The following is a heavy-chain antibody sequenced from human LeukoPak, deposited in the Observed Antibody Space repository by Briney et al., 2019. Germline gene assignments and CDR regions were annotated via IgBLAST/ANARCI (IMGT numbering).Heavy chain of an antibody. V-gene: IGHV3-74*01. D-gene: IGHD1-26*01. J-gene: IGHJ4*02. CDR2: INTDGTFI. CDR1: GFTFSDYW. CDR3: AREARVGGALQY. Sequence: GRSLRLSCAASGFTFSDYWMHWVRQAPGKGLVWVSRINTDGTFIRHADSVQGRFTISRDAAKNTLFLQMNSLRAEDTAVYYCAREARVGGALQYWGQGTLVTVST.